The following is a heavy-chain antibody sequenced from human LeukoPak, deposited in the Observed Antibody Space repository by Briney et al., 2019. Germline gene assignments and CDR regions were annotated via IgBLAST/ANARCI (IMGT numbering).Heavy chain of an antibody. V-gene: IGHV3-30*04. CDR1: GFTFSSYA. D-gene: IGHD6-19*01. Sequence: GGSLRLSCAASGFTFSSYAMHWVRQAPGKGLERVAFISDDGTNTYYADSVKGRFTISRDNSKNTLYLQMDSLRAEDTALYYCARSSSSGYAYYFDYWGQGTLVTVSS. J-gene: IGHJ4*02. CDR3: ARSSSSGYAYYFDY. CDR2: ISDDGTNT.